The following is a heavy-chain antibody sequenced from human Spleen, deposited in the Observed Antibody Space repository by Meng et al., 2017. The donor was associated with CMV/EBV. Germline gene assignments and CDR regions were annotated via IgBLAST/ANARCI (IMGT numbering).Heavy chain of an antibody. V-gene: IGHV3-21*01. CDR2: ISSSGNLI. Sequence: GESLKISCAGSGFTFSQFTMHWVRQAPGKGLEWVSSISSSGNLIYYEVSVRGRFTISRDNARNSLYLQMGSLRAEDTAVYYCARDWAPDYYGSGSFYNVAYYYGMDVWGQGTTVTVSS. CDR1: GFTFSQFT. D-gene: IGHD3-10*01. CDR3: ARDWAPDYYGSGSFYNVAYYYGMDV. J-gene: IGHJ6*02.